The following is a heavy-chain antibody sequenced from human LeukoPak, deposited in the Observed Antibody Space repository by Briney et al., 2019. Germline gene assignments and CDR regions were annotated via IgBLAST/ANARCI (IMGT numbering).Heavy chain of an antibody. CDR1: GFTFTSYA. D-gene: IGHD3-10*01. CDR3: VKGYYAAFDY. J-gene: IGHJ4*02. Sequence: GGSLRLSCAASGFTFTSYAMSWVRQPPGKGLEWVSAISANGGSTYYADSVKGRFTISRDNSKNTLYLQMNSLRAEDTVVYYCVKGYYAAFDYWGQGTLVTVSS. V-gene: IGHV3-23*01. CDR2: ISANGGST.